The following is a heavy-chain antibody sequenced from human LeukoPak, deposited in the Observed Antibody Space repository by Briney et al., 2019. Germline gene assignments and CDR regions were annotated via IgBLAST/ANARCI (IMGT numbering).Heavy chain of an antibody. CDR1: GYSFTNYW. J-gene: IGHJ2*01. CDR2: IYPGDSDT. D-gene: IGHD3-16*01. CDR3: ARRHYFWESGVEGWYFDL. V-gene: IGHV5-51*01. Sequence: SGESLKISCKGSGYSFTNYWIGWVRQMPGKGLEWMGIIYPGDSDTRYSPSFQGQVTISVDKSISTAYLQWSSLKASDTAMYYCARRHYFWESGVEGWYFDLWGRGTLVTVSS.